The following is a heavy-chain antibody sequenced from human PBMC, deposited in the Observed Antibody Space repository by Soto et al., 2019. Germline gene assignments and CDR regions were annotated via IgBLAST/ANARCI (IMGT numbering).Heavy chain of an antibody. CDR1: GFTFDDYA. CDR3: AKDIGVSSGWYYFDY. V-gene: IGHV3-9*01. J-gene: IGHJ4*02. CDR2: ISWNSGSI. Sequence: GGSLRLSCAASGFTFDDYAMHWVRQAPGKGLEWVSGISWNSGSIGYADSVKGRFTISRDNAKNSLYLQMNSLRAEDTALYYCAKDIGVSSGWYYFDYWDQGTLVTVSS. D-gene: IGHD6-19*01.